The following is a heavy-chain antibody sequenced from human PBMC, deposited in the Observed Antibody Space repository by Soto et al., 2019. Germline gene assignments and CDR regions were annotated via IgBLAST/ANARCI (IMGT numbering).Heavy chain of an antibody. J-gene: IGHJ4*02. CDR3: ARVRTGYFDY. V-gene: IGHV4-59*11. Sequence: SEPLCLTVTLSVAANNDHYCSVIRQPPGKGLEWIGYIYYNGNTNYNPSLESRVTISVDRSRNPFSLRLTSLTAADTAVYYCARVRTGYFDYWGRGALVTVS. CDR2: IYYNGNT. D-gene: IGHD3-9*01. CDR1: VAANNDHY.